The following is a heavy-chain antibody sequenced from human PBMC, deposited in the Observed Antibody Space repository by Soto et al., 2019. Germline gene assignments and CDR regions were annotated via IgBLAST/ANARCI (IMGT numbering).Heavy chain of an antibody. V-gene: IGHV3-48*02. CDR3: AGGQRLGTRAYFDY. J-gene: IGHJ4*02. CDR1: GFTFSSYS. Sequence: EVQLVESGGGLVQPGGSLRLSCAASGFTFSSYSMNWVRQAPGKGLEWVSYITSGSATIYSADSVKGRFTISRNNAENSLYLQMNSLRDEDTAVYYCAGGQRLGTRAYFDYWGQGTLVTVSS. CDR2: ITSGSATI. D-gene: IGHD6-25*01.